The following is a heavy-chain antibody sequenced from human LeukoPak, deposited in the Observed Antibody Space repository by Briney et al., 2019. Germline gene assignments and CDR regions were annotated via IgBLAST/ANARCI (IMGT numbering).Heavy chain of an antibody. Sequence: GGSLRLSCAASGFTFSNYWMHWVRQAPGKGLVWVSRVSSDGRSRSSADSVKGRFSISRDNAKNTLYLQMNGLRTEDTAVYYYARDQLYCSGGTCYFDYWGQGTLVTVSS. J-gene: IGHJ4*02. D-gene: IGHD2-15*01. CDR1: GFTFSNYW. CDR3: ARDQLYCSGGTCYFDY. V-gene: IGHV3-74*01. CDR2: VSSDGRSR.